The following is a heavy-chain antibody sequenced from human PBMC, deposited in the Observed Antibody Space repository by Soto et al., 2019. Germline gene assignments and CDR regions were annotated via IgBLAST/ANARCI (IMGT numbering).Heavy chain of an antibody. CDR1: GFTCSSYA. V-gene: IGHV3-23*01. D-gene: IGHD2-15*01. CDR2: ISGSGGST. J-gene: IGHJ4*02. CDR3: AKAFLYCSGGSCYSGPYYFDY. Sequence: PGGSLRLSCAASGFTCSSYAMSWVRQAPGKGLEWVSAISGSGGSTYYADSVKGRFTISRDNSKNTLYLQMNSLRAEDTAVYYCAKAFLYCSGGSCYSGPYYFDYWGQGTLVTVSS.